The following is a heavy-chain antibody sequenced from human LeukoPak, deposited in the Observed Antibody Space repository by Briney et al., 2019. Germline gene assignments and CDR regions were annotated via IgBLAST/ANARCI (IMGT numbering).Heavy chain of an antibody. V-gene: IGHV3-64*01. Sequence: GGSLRLSCAASGFTFSSYAMHWVRQAPGKGLEYVSAISSNGGSTYYANSVKGRFTISRDNSKNTLYLQMGSLRAEDMAVYYCAKLIAAAGISPDYWGQGTLVTVSS. CDR3: AKLIAAAGISPDY. J-gene: IGHJ4*02. CDR2: ISSNGGST. CDR1: GFTFSSYA. D-gene: IGHD6-13*01.